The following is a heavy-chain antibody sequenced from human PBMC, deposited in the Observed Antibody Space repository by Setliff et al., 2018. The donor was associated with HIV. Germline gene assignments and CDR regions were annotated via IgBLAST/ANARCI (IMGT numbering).Heavy chain of an antibody. J-gene: IGHJ4*02. Sequence: SETLSLTCTVSGGSISTSRYFWSWIRQHPGKGLEWIGYIYYSGSTYYNPSLKSRLTISVDTSKNQFSLKLSSVTAADTAVYYCARRTLITGYDYWGQGTLVTVSS. CDR2: IYYSGST. D-gene: IGHD3-16*01. V-gene: IGHV4-39*01. CDR1: GGSISTSRYF. CDR3: ARRTLITGYDY.